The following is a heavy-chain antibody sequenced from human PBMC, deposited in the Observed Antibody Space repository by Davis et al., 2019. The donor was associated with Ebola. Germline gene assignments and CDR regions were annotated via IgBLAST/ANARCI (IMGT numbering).Heavy chain of an antibody. CDR3: ARKDIVVVPAARIGVTNWFDP. D-gene: IGHD2-2*01. CDR1: GFTFSSYW. V-gene: IGHV3-74*01. J-gene: IGHJ5*02. CDR2: INSDGSST. Sequence: HTGGSLRLSCAASGFTFSSYWMHWVRHAPGKGLVWVSRINSDGSSTSYADSVTGRFTISRDNAKNSLYLQMNSLRAEDTAVYYCARKDIVVVPAARIGVTNWFDPWGQGTLVTVSS.